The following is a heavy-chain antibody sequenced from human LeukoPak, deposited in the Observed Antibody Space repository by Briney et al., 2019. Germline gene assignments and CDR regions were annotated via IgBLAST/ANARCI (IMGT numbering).Heavy chain of an antibody. CDR2: ISWNSGSI. Sequence: GGSLRLSCAASGFTFDDYAMHWVRQAPGKGLEWVSGISWNSGSIGYADSVKGRFTISRDNAKNSLYLQMNSLRAEDTALYYCAKGGHKWLGVFDYWGQGTLVTVSS. V-gene: IGHV3-9*01. CDR3: AKGGHKWLGVFDY. CDR1: GFTFDDYA. J-gene: IGHJ4*02. D-gene: IGHD6-19*01.